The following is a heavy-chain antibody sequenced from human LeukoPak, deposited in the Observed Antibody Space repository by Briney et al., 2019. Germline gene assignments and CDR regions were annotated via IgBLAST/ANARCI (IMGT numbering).Heavy chain of an antibody. V-gene: IGHV4-39*07. CDR1: GGSIAIRNYY. CDR3: ARWGLPTPMVVTPLYYYYMDV. Sequence: SETLSLTCAVSGGSIAIRNYYWAWIRQSPGRGLEWLGSVYSSGSVYYNPSLKSRVTISVDTSKNQFSLKLSSVTAADTAVYYCARWGLPTPMVVTPLYYYYMDVWGKGTTVTVSS. J-gene: IGHJ6*03. CDR2: VYSSGSV. D-gene: IGHD4-23*01.